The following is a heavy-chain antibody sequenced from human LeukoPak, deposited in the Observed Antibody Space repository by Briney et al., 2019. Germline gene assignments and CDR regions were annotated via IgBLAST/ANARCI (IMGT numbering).Heavy chain of an antibody. CDR1: GGTFSSYA. D-gene: IGHD3-10*01. CDR2: IIPIFGTA. J-gene: IGHJ4*02. Sequence: SVKVSCKASGGTFSSYAISWVRQAPGQGLEWMGRIIPIFGTANYAQKFQGRVTITTDESTSTAYMELSSLRSEDTAVYYCARVSGSGSYYEKLYYFDYWGQGTLVTVSS. CDR3: ARVSGSGSYYEKLYYFDY. V-gene: IGHV1-69*05.